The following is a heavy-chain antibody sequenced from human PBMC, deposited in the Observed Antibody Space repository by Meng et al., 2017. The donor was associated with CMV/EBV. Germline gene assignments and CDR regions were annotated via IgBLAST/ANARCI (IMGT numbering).Heavy chain of an antibody. CDR3: ARVPSIAARSYGMDV. Sequence: SETLSLTCTVSGGSISSSSYYWGWIRQPPGKGLEWIGSIYYTGYTYYNAPLKSRVTISVDTSKNQFSLKLSSVTAADTAVYYCARVPSIAARSYGMDVWGQGATVTVSS. D-gene: IGHD6-6*01. V-gene: IGHV4-39*07. J-gene: IGHJ6*02. CDR2: IYYTGYT. CDR1: GGSISSSSYY.